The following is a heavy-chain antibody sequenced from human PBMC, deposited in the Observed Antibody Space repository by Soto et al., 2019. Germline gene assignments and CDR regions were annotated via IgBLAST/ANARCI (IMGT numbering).Heavy chain of an antibody. V-gene: IGHV1-18*01. CDR3: ARDELQLVHYYYYYMDV. Sequence: ASVKVSCKASGYTFTSYGISWVRQAPGQGLEWMGWISAYNGNTNYAQKLQGRVTMTTDTSTSTAYMGLRSLRSDDTAVYYCARDELQLVHYYYYYMDVWGKGTTVTVSS. J-gene: IGHJ6*03. CDR2: ISAYNGNT. CDR1: GYTFTSYG. D-gene: IGHD6-6*01.